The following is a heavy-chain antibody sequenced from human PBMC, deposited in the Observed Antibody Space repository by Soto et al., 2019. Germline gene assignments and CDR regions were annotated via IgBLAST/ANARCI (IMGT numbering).Heavy chain of an antibody. CDR3: AKVIVLGASTLEY. CDR2: LGGSTGTT. CDR1: GFMFNQYA. J-gene: IGHJ4*02. Sequence: EQVLESGGGLVQPGGALRLSCEASGFMFNQYAMAWVRKTPGKGLEWVSGLGGSTGTTYYADYVKGRFTISRDNSKNTVYLQMNSPRVEDSALYSCAKVIVLGASTLEYWGPGTRVTVSS. V-gene: IGHV3-23*01. D-gene: IGHD6-6*01.